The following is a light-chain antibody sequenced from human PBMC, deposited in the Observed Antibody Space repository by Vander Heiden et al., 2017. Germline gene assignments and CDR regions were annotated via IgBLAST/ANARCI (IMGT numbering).Light chain of an antibody. CDR2: YYD. CDR3: AAWDDSLNVVV. CDR1: SSNIGNNA. V-gene: IGLV1-36*01. J-gene: IGLJ2*01. Sequence: QSALTQPPSVSEAPRQRVTISCSGSSSNIGNNAVNWYQQLPGKAPKLLIYYYDLLPSGVSDRCSGSKSGTSASLAISELQSEDEADYYCAAWDDSLNVVVFGGGTKLTVL.